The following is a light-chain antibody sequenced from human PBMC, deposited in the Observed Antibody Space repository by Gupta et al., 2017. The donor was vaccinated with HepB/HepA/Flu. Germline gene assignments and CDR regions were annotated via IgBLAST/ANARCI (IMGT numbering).Light chain of an antibody. CDR2: LNN. J-gene: IGLJ2*01. Sequence: QSVLTQPLSVSGAPGQRVTISCTGGSSNIGESYDLHWYQQVPGRAPKLLIHLNNNRPSGVPDRFSGSKSDTTASLAITGLQDEDEADYYCQSYDNRLSVWVFGGGTKLTVL. V-gene: IGLV1-40*01. CDR3: QSYDNRLSVWV. CDR1: SSNIGESYD.